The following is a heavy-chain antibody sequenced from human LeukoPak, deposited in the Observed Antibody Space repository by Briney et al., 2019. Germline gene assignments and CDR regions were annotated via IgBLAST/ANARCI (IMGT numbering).Heavy chain of an antibody. CDR3: AYSNYLGNFDY. V-gene: IGHV3-30*03. CDR1: GFTFDDYA. Sequence: PGRSLRLSCAASGFTFDDYAMHWVRQAPGKGLEWVAVISYDGSNKYYADSVKGRFTISRDNSKNTLYLQMNSLRAEDTAVYYCAYSNYLGNFDYWGQGTLVTVSS. D-gene: IGHD4-11*01. CDR2: ISYDGSNK. J-gene: IGHJ4*02.